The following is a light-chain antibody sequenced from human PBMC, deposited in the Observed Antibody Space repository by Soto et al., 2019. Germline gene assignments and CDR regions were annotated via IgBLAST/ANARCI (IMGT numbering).Light chain of an antibody. V-gene: IGKV3-20*01. CDR2: GAS. Sequence: ENVLTQSPGTLSLSPGERATLSCRASQSISSTYLAWYQQKPGQPPRLLMYGASNRATGIPDRFSGSGSATDFSLTISRLEPADFAVYYCQQYSGSPPLTFGGGTKVEIK. CDR3: QQYSGSPPLT. CDR1: QSISSTY. J-gene: IGKJ4*01.